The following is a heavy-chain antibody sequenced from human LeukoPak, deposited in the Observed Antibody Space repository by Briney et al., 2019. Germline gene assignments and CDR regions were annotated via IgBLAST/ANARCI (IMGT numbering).Heavy chain of an antibody. CDR1: GFTFSSYA. V-gene: IGHV3-23*01. D-gene: IGHD2-21*01. CDR3: ARGNGDSCGAFDF. CDR2: ISASTTRS. Sequence: GGSLRLSCATSGFTFSSYAMNWVRQAPGKGLEWVSGISASTTRSDYADSLQGRFTISRDNSKNIVSLQLTSLSADDTAVYYCARGNGDSCGAFDFWGRGIVVTVS. J-gene: IGHJ4*02.